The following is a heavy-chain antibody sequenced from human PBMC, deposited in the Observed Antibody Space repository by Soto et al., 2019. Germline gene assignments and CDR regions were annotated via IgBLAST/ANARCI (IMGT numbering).Heavy chain of an antibody. J-gene: IGHJ6*02. CDR1: GYSISSGYY. V-gene: IGHV4-38-2*02. CDR3: ARDKTVVTPSGYYYYYGMDV. CDR2: IYHSGST. Sequence: SETLSLTCAVSGYSISSGYYWGWIRQPPGKGLEWFESIYHSGSTYYNPSLKSRVTIAVDTAKNQFSLKLSSVTAADTAVYYCARDKTVVTPSGYYYYYGMDVWGQGTTVTVSS. D-gene: IGHD2-21*02.